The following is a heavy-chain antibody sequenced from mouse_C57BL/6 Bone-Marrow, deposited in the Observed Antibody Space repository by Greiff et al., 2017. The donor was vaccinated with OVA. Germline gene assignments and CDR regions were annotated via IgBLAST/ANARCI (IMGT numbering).Heavy chain of an antibody. V-gene: IGHV1-26*01. D-gene: IGHD1-1*01. CDR3: ARYPFFYYGSSHWYFDV. J-gene: IGHJ1*03. Sequence: VQLQQSGPELVKPGASVKISCKASGYTFTDYYMNWVKQSHGKSLEWIGDINPNNGGTSYNQKFKGKATLTVDKSSSTAYMELRSLTSEDSAVYYCARYPFFYYGSSHWYFDVWGTGTTVTVSS. CDR2: INPNNGGT. CDR1: GYTFTDYY.